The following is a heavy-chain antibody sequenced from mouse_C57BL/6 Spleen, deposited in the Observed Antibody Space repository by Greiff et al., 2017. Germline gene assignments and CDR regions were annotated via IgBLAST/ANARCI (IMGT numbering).Heavy chain of an antibody. J-gene: IGHJ2*01. D-gene: IGHD3-3*01. Sequence: QVQLQQSGAELVRPGTSVKMSCKASGYTFTNYWIGWAKQRPGHGLEWIGDIYPGGGYTNYNEKFKGKATLTADKSSSTAYMQFSSLTSEDSAIYYCARARGGRPYYFAYWGQGTTLTVSS. CDR3: ARARGGRPYYFAY. CDR1: GYTFTNYW. V-gene: IGHV1-63*01. CDR2: IYPGGGYT.